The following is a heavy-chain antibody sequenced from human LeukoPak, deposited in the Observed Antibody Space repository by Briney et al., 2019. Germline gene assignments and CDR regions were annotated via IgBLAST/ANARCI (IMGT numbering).Heavy chain of an antibody. Sequence: GGSLRLSCAASGFTFSGYSMNWVRQAPGKGLEWVSSISSSSSYIYYADSVKGRFTVSRDNAKNSLYLQMNSLRAEDTAVYYCASDGRAYCGGDCYPLYWGQGTLVTVSS. J-gene: IGHJ4*02. CDR2: ISSSSSYI. V-gene: IGHV3-21*01. CDR3: ASDGRAYCGGDCYPLY. D-gene: IGHD2-21*02. CDR1: GFTFSGYS.